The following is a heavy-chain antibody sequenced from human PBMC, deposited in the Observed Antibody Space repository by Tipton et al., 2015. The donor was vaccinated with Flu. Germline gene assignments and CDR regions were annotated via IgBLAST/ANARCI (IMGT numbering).Heavy chain of an antibody. J-gene: IGHJ6*02. CDR1: GFTFSVYE. CDR2: IYSGGSA. V-gene: IGHV3-53*01. D-gene: IGHD3-10*01. CDR3: ARGRGSSETYSMDV. Sequence: SLRLSCATSGFTFSVYEMNWVRQAPGKGLEWVSLIYSGGSAFYADSVKGRFSISRDNSKSTLYLQMNSLRADDTAMYYCARGRGSSETYSMDVWGQGTTVTVSS.